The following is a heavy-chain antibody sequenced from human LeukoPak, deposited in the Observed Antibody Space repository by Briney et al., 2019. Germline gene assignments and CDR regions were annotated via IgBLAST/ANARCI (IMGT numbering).Heavy chain of an antibody. J-gene: IGHJ4*02. Sequence: PGGSLRLSCAASGFTFSTYAMHWVRQAPGKGLEFVSAINPNGDTTFYANSVRDRFTISRDHSKITLYLQMGSLRPEDMAVYYWAREMLGMSHYFEYWGQGTLVTVSS. CDR2: INPNGDTT. CDR1: GFTFSTYA. CDR3: AREMLGMSHYFEY. V-gene: IGHV3-64*01. D-gene: IGHD3-10*02.